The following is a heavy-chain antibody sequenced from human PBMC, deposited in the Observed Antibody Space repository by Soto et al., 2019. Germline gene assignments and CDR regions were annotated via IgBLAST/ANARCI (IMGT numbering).Heavy chain of an antibody. CDR1: GVSFGSHG. D-gene: IGHD2-8*01. CDR2: IWYDGSHQ. Sequence: GGSLRLSCAAYGVSFGSHGMHWVRQGPGKGLEWVAIIWYDGSHQYYADSVKGRFTISRDNSKNTVSLQMDSLRAEDTAVYYCAKDLGSSIAGFGVQTSPFVYWGQGPLLTLSS. J-gene: IGHJ4*02. V-gene: IGHV3-33*03. CDR3: AKDLGSSIAGFGVQTSPFVY.